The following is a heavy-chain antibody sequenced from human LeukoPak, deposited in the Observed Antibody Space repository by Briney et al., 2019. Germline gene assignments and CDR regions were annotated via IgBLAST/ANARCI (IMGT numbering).Heavy chain of an antibody. CDR1: GFTFSSSA. Sequence: GGSLRLSCAASGFTFSSSAMSWVRQVPGKGLEWVSSISSSSSYIYYADSVKGRFTISRDNAKNSLYLQMNSLRAEDTAVYYCAKAEWEPDYWGQGTLVTVSS. CDR2: ISSSSSYI. J-gene: IGHJ4*02. D-gene: IGHD1-26*01. V-gene: IGHV3-21*01. CDR3: AKAEWEPDY.